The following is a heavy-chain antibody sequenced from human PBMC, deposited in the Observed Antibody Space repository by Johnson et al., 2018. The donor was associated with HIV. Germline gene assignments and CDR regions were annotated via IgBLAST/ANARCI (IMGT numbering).Heavy chain of an antibody. CDR1: GFTVSSNY. D-gene: IGHD6-13*01. CDR2: IYSGGST. J-gene: IGHJ3*02. V-gene: IGHV3-66*02. Sequence: VQLVESGGGVVQPGRSLRLSCAASGFTVSSNYMSWVRQAPGKGLEWVSVIYSGGSTYYADSVKGRFTISRDNSKNTLYLQMNSLRAEDTAVYYCASWGVGSSWNHDAFDIWGQGTMVTVSS. CDR3: ASWGVGSSWNHDAFDI.